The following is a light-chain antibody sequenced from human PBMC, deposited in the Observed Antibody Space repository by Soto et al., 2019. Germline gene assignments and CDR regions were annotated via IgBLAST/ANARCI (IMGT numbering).Light chain of an antibody. CDR1: QDISNR. Sequence: DIQMTKSPSSLSASVGDRITITCQASQDISNRLNWYHQKPGKAPTLLIYEASNLAAGVPSGFSGSGSGTHFTFTISSLQPEDIGTYYCQNCFTVPYTFGQGTKLEIK. V-gene: IGKV1-33*01. CDR3: QNCFTVPYT. J-gene: IGKJ2*01. CDR2: EAS.